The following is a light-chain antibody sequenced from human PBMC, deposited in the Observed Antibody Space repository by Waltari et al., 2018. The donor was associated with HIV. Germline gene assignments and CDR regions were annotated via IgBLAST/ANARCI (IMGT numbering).Light chain of an antibody. Sequence: QSALTQPRSVSGSPPQSVTIPCTVTSRYATTYTSDSWYQHHPGEAPKLLIFGVNKRPSGVPDRFSGSNSGNTASLNISGLQAEDEGHYYCCSYAGSNIHWVFGGGTKLTVL. J-gene: IGLJ3*02. CDR3: CSYAGSNIHWV. V-gene: IGLV2-11*01. CDR1: SRYATTYTS. CDR2: GVN.